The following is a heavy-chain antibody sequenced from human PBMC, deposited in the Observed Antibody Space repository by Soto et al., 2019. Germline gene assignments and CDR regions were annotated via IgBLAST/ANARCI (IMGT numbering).Heavy chain of an antibody. CDR3: ARDFFDSSDYTTNWFDP. J-gene: IGHJ5*02. D-gene: IGHD3-22*01. Sequence: PSETLSLTCSVSGDSISNSRFYWAWIRQPPGEGLEWIGSIYHTGNAYYNPSLKSRVTISVDTPKNQFSLKLTSVTAADAALYYCARDFFDSSDYTTNWFDPSGQGTLVTVSS. CDR1: GDSISNSRFY. V-gene: IGHV4-39*01. CDR2: IYHTGNA.